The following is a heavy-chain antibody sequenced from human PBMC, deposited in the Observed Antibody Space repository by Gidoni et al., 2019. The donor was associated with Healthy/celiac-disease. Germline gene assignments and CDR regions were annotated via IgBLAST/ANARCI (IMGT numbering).Heavy chain of an antibody. V-gene: IGHV3-33*01. Sequence: SSYGMHWVRQAPGKGLEWVAVIWYDGSNKYYADSVKGRFTISRDNSKNTLYLQMNSLRAEDTAVYYCAGVPSRGWGQGTLVTVSS. J-gene: IGHJ4*02. D-gene: IGHD3-10*01. CDR2: IWYDGSNK. CDR1: SSYG. CDR3: AGVPSRG.